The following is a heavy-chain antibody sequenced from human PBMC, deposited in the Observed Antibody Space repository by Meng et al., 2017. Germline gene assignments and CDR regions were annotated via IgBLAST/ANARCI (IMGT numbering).Heavy chain of an antibody. V-gene: IGHV3-23*01. CDR1: GFTFSTYA. CDR3: AKDDAADAIYSIDS. D-gene: IGHD2-2*01. Sequence: GESLKISCAASGFTFSTYAMSWVRQAPGKGLEWVSAISGSDSSTYYADSVKGRFTISRDNSKNTLYLQMNSLRAEDTAVYYCAKDDAADAIYSIDSWGQGTLVTVS. J-gene: IGHJ5*01. CDR2: ISGSDSST.